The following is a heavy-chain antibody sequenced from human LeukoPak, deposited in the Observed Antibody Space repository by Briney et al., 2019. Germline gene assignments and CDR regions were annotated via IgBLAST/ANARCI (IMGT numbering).Heavy chain of an antibody. Sequence: ASVKVSCKASGYTFTSYAISWVRQAPGQGLEWMGWICAYNGDTNYAQKLQGRVTMTTDTSTTTAYMELRSLKSDDTAVYYCARELSLVTMGYYDAFDMWGQGTMVTVSS. D-gene: IGHD1-26*01. CDR3: ARELSLVTMGYYDAFDM. V-gene: IGHV1-18*01. CDR1: GYTFTSYA. CDR2: ICAYNGDT. J-gene: IGHJ3*02.